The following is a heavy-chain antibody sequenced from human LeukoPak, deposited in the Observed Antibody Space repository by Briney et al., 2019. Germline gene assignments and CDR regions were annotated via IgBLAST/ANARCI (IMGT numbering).Heavy chain of an antibody. Sequence: GGSLRLSCAASGFTFSSYAMSWVRQAPGKGLEWVSAISGSGGSTYYADSVKGRFTLSRDSSKNTLYLQMNSLRAEDTALYYCAKDLGRTYYYDTSGPRFDYWGQGTLVTVSS. CDR3: AKDLGRTYYYDTSGPRFDY. CDR2: ISGSGGST. D-gene: IGHD3-22*01. CDR1: GFTFSSYA. V-gene: IGHV3-23*01. J-gene: IGHJ4*02.